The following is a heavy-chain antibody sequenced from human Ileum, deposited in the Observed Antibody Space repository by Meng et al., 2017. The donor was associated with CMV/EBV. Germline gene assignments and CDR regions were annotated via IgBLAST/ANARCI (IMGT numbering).Heavy chain of an antibody. J-gene: IGHJ4*02. CDR3: VRASITMIDY. V-gene: IGHV4-39*06. Sequence: RLQLQESGPGLVKPSETLSLTCTVSGASISSGDYFWGWIRQPPKGLEWVASITYSGTTYYNPSLKSRVTMSVDTSKNQFSLKLNSVTAADTAVHYCVRASITMIDYWGQGTLVTVSS. D-gene: IGHD3-22*01. CDR1: GASISSGDYF. CDR2: ITYSGTT.